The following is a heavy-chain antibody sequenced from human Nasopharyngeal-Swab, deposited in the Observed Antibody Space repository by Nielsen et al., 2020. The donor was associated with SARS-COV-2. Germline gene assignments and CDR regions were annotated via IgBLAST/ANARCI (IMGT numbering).Heavy chain of an antibody. J-gene: IGHJ4*02. D-gene: IGHD7-27*01. CDR2: ISGSGGTI. CDR1: GFTFSDYY. Sequence: GESLKISCAASGFTFSDYYMSWIRQAPGKGLEYVSYISGSGGTIYYGDSMKGRFTISRENAKNSLYLQMNSLRAEDTAVYYCARDRANWDFDYWGQGTRVTVSS. V-gene: IGHV3-11*04. CDR3: ARDRANWDFDY.